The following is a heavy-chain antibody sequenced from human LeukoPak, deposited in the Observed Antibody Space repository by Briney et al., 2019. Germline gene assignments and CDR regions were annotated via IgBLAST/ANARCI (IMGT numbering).Heavy chain of an antibody. CDR1: GFTFSGYG. CDR2: ISHDGSDK. V-gene: IGHV3-30*18. D-gene: IGHD2-2*01. Sequence: PGGSLRLSCAASGFTFSGYGMHWVRQAPGKGLEWVAVISHDGSDKYYADSVKGRFTISRDNSKNTLYLQMNSLRTDDTAVYYCAKDGTNVVVPAAMDYWGQGTLVTVSS. J-gene: IGHJ4*02. CDR3: AKDGTNVVVPAAMDY.